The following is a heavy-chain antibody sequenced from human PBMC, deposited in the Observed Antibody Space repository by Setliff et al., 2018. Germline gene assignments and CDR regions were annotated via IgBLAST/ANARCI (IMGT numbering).Heavy chain of an antibody. V-gene: IGHV4-38-2*01. CDR1: GYSINNGYH. CDR3: RLAHCNTTNCEEALDF. D-gene: IGHD2-2*01. J-gene: IGHJ4*02. CDR2: IYHSGIT. Sequence: SETLSLTCDVSGYSINNGYHWGWIRQPPGKGLEWIASIYHSGITYYNPSLKRRFIMSVDTSKNQFSLNINSVTAADAAVYYFRLAHCNTTNCEEALDFWSQGTLVTVSS.